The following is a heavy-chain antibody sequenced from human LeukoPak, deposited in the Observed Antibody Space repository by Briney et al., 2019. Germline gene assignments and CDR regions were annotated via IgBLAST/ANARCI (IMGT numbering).Heavy chain of an antibody. CDR1: GYTFTSYG. V-gene: IGHV1-69*13. CDR2: ITPIFGTA. Sequence: SVKASCKASGYTFTSYGISWVRQAPGQGLEWMGGITPIFGTANYAQKFQGRVTITADESTSTAYMELSSLRSEDTAVYYCARDRSVDTAYFDIWGQGTMVTVSS. J-gene: IGHJ3*02. D-gene: IGHD5-18*01. CDR3: ARDRSVDTAYFDI.